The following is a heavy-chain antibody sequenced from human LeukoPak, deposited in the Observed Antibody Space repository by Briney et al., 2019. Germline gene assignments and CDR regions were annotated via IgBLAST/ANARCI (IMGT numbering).Heavy chain of an antibody. CDR1: GFTFSSYW. CDR2: IKQDGSEK. CDR3: ARDDCSSISCYHNWFDP. Sequence: GGSLRLSCAAPGFTFSSYWMSWVRQAPGKGLEWVANIKQDGSEKYYVDSVKGRFTISRDNAKNSLYLQMNSLRAEDTAVYYCARDDCSSISCYHNWFDPWGQGTLVTVSS. V-gene: IGHV3-7*01. J-gene: IGHJ5*02. D-gene: IGHD2-2*01.